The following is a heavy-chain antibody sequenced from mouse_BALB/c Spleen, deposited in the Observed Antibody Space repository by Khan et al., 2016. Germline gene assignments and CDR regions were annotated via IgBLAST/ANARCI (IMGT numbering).Heavy chain of an antibody. CDR2: INTNTGEP. CDR1: GYTFTNYG. J-gene: IGHJ2*01. CDR3: TRRSYFGNDDN. Sequence: QIQLVQSGPELKKPGETVKISCKASGYTFTNYGMNWVKQAPGKGLKWMGWINTNTGEPTYTEEFQGRFAFSLETSATTAYLQINNLKNEDTATYFCTRRSYFGNDDNWGQGTTLTVSS. V-gene: IGHV9-3*02. D-gene: IGHD2-1*01.